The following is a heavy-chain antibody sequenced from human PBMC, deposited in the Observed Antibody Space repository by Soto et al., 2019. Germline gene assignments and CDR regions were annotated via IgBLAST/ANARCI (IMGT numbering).Heavy chain of an antibody. D-gene: IGHD3-16*01. V-gene: IGHV4-34*01. Sequence: KTSETLSLTCAVYGGSLSGYYWSWIRQPPGKGLEWIGEIGHSGSTIYNPSLESRVTISEDSSNNQFSLKLNSVTAADTAVYYCARHGGYYFDYWGQGAPVTVS. CDR2: IGHSGST. CDR1: GGSLSGYY. CDR3: ARHGGYYFDY. J-gene: IGHJ4*02.